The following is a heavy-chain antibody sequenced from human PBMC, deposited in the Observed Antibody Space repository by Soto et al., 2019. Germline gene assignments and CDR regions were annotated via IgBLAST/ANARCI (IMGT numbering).Heavy chain of an antibody. Sequence: QLHLVQSGAVVKKPGASVTVSCSASGYPVTAYYMHWVRQAPGRGLEWMGGINPATGAAKYTQTFRGRVTMPGDPSTSTVFMELSGLTSEDPAVFYCARGGGVGVAGSAAFDMWGQGTLVTVSS. CDR2: INPATGAA. D-gene: IGHD3-3*01. CDR3: ARGGGVGVAGSAAFDM. CDR1: GYPVTAYY. J-gene: IGHJ3*02. V-gene: IGHV1-2*02.